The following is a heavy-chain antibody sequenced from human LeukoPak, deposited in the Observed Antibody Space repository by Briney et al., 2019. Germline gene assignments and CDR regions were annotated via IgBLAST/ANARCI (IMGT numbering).Heavy chain of an antibody. CDR3: ARGRAPDY. D-gene: IGHD3-10*01. J-gene: IGHJ4*02. V-gene: IGHV4-61*08. Sequence: SETLSLTCTVSGGSVSSGGFSWSWIRQPPGKGLEWINYIYYTGNTDYNPSLKSRVTISVDTSKNQFSLKLSSVTAADTAVYYCARGRAPDYWGQGTLVTVSS. CDR2: IYYTGNT. CDR1: GGSVSSGGFS.